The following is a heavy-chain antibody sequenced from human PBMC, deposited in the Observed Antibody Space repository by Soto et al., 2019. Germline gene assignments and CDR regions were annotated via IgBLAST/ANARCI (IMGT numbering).Heavy chain of an antibody. V-gene: IGHV1-46*01. CDR3: ARVDPCGGDCLRPQG. J-gene: IGHJ4*02. D-gene: IGHD2-21*02. CDR2: INPSGGST. Sequence: GASVKVSCKASGYTFTSYYMHWVRQAPGQGLEWMGIINPSGGSTSYAQKFQGRVTMTRDTSTSTVYMELSSLRSEDTAVYYCARVDPCGGDCLRPQGWGQGTLVTVSS. CDR1: GYTFTSYY.